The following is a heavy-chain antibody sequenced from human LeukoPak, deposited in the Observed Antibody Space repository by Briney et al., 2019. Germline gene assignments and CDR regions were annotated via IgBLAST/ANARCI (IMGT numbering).Heavy chain of an antibody. D-gene: IGHD1-26*01. CDR2: IYNSGST. V-gene: IGHV4-59*11. Sequence: SETLSLTCTVSGVSISSHYWSWIRQPPGKGLEWIGYIYNSGSTNYNPSLKSRVTISIDTSKNQFSLNLTSVTPADTAVYYCARVGSGSFRDWGQGTLVTVSS. CDR3: ARVGSGSFRD. CDR1: GVSISSHY. J-gene: IGHJ4*02.